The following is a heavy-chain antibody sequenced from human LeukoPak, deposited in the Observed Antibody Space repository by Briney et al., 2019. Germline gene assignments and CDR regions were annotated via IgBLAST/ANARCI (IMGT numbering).Heavy chain of an antibody. CDR3: ARRRDAFDI. Sequence: PSETLSLTCTVSGGSISSYYWSWIRQPPGKGLEGIGYIYYSGSTNYNPSLKSRVTISVDTSKNQFSLKLSSVTAADTAVYYCARRRDAFDIWGQGTMVTVSS. CDR2: IYYSGST. V-gene: IGHV4-59*01. CDR1: GGSISSYY. J-gene: IGHJ3*02.